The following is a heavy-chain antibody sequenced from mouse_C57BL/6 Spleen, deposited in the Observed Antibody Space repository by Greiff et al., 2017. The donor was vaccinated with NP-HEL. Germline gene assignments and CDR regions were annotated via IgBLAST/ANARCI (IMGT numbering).Heavy chain of an antibody. CDR1: GYTFTDYY. J-gene: IGHJ1*03. V-gene: IGHV1-26*01. D-gene: IGHD1-1*01. Sequence: EVQLQQSGPELVKPGASVKISSKASGYTFTDYYMNWVKQSHGKSLEWIGDINPNNGGTSYNQKFKGKATLTVDKSSSTAYMELRSLTSEDSAVYYCARRRLITTVVADWYFDVWGTGTTVTVSS. CDR2: INPNNGGT. CDR3: ARRRLITTVVADWYFDV.